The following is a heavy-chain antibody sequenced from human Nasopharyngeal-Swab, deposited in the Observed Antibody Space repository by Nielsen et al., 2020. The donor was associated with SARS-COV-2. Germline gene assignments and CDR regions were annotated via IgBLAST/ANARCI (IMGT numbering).Heavy chain of an antibody. Sequence: AAVNVSCKVCGYTLIELSMHWVRQAPGKGLEWMGGFDPEDGETIYAQKFQGRVTMTEDTSTDTAYMELSSLRSEDTAVYYCATVRQIITIFGVGRPGNWFDPWGQGTLVTVSS. CDR3: ATVRQIITIFGVGRPGNWFDP. CDR1: GYTLIELS. V-gene: IGHV1-24*01. J-gene: IGHJ5*02. D-gene: IGHD3-3*01. CDR2: FDPEDGET.